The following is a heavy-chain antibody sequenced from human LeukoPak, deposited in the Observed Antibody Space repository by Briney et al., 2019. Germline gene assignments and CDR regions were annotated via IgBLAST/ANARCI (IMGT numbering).Heavy chain of an antibody. CDR1: GYTFTSYY. D-gene: IGHD1-26*01. CDR2: INPGDSST. V-gene: IGHV1-46*01. J-gene: IGHJ4*02. CDR3: SRELGGSYFDY. Sequence: ASVKVSCKASGYTFTSYYMHWVRQAPGQGLEWMGIINPGDSSTTYAQKFQGRVTMTSDTSTSTVYMELSSLRSEDTAVYYCSRELGGSYFDYWGQGTLVTVSS.